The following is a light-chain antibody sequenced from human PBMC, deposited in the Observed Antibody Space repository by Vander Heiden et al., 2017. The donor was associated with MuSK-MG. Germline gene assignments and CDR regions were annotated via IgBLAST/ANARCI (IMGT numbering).Light chain of an antibody. CDR3: QQDNSYPRT. CDR1: ESISGW. Sequence: VPMNPSPSTLSASVRDRVTITCRASESISGWLDWYQQKPGKAPKLLIYKASSLESGVPSRFSGSGSGTEFTLTISSLQPDDFATYYCQQDNSYPRTFGRGTKVEIK. J-gene: IGKJ1*01. V-gene: IGKV1-5*03. CDR2: KAS.